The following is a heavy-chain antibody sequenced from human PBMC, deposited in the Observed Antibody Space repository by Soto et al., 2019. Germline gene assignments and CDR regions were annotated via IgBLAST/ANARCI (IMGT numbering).Heavy chain of an antibody. J-gene: IGHJ4*02. CDR3: ANSYSERYFDY. Sequence: GGSLRLSCVASGFTFSSYAMIWVRQAPGKGLEWVSGISGSGGSTDYADSVKGRFTISRDKSKNTLHLQMDSLRAEDTALYYCANSYSERYFDYWGQGTLVTVSS. CDR1: GFTFSSYA. D-gene: IGHD4-4*01. CDR2: ISGSGGST. V-gene: IGHV3-23*01.